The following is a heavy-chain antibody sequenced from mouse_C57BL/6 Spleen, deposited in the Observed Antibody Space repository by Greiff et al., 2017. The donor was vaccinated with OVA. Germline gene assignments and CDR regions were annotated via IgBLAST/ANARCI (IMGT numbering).Heavy chain of an antibody. J-gene: IGHJ2*01. V-gene: IGHV1-4*01. CDR3: ARFWTTVVATRDY. D-gene: IGHD1-1*01. CDR2: INPSSGYT. Sequence: VKVVESGAELARPGASVKMSCKASGYTFTSYTMHWVKQRPGQGLEWIGYINPSSGYTKYNQKFKDKATLTADKSSSTAYMQLSSLTSEDSAVYYCARFWTTVVATRDYWGQGTTLTVSS. CDR1: GYTFTSYT.